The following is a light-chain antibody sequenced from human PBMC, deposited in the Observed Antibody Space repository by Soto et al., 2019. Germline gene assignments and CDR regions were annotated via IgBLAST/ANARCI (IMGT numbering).Light chain of an antibody. V-gene: IGKV1-39*01. CDR2: AAS. CDR3: QPSYSTPSLT. CDR1: QSIDKY. Sequence: DIQMTQTPSSLSASVGDRVTITCRASQSIDKYLSWYQQKPGKGPNLLIYAASNLRTGVPSRFSGSGSGTEFTLTISGLLPEDFATYFCQPSYSTPSLTFGGGAMV. J-gene: IGKJ4*01.